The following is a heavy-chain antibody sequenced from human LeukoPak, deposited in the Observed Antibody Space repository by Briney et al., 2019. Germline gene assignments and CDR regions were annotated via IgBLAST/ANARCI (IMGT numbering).Heavy chain of an antibody. CDR3: AGDCSSTSCGVDY. D-gene: IGHD2-2*01. V-gene: IGHV3-43D*04. CDR2: ISWDGGST. Sequence: GGSLRLSCAASGFTFDDYAMHWVRQAPGKGLEWVSLISWDGGSTYYADSVKGRFTISRDNSKNSLYLQMNSLRAEDTALYYCAGDCSSTSCGVDYWGQGTLVTVSS. J-gene: IGHJ4*02. CDR1: GFTFDDYA.